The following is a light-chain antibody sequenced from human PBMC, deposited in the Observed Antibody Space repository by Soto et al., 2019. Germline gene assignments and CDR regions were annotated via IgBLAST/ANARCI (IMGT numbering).Light chain of an antibody. V-gene: IGKV3-20*01. Sequence: LTQSPRTMALSPRNRDLRSCSVVQSVPSRYLVWYQQKPGQAPRLLIYGASSRAAGIPDRFSGSGSGTDFTLTISRLEPEDFAVYYCQQYGSSPRWTFAQGTKVDIK. CDR2: GAS. CDR3: QQYGSSPRWT. J-gene: IGKJ1*01. CDR1: QSVPSRY.